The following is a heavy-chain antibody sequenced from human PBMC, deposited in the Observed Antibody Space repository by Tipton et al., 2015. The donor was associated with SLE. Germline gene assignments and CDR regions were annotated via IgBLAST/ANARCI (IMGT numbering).Heavy chain of an antibody. Sequence: SLRLSCAASGFTFSDSAIHWVRQASGKGLVWVSRINSDGRSRRYADSVKGRFTISRDNAKNTLYLQMNSLRVEDTAVYYCARDPRVVVAASGVFDYWGQGTLVTVSS. D-gene: IGHD2-15*01. CDR3: ARDPRVVVAASGVFDY. CDR2: INSDGRSR. V-gene: IGHV3-74*01. J-gene: IGHJ4*02. CDR1: GFTFSDSA.